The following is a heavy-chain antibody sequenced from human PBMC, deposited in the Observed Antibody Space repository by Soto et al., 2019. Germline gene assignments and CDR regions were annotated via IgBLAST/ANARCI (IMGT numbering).Heavy chain of an antibody. D-gene: IGHD2-2*01. CDR2: ISGSGGDGGT. CDR1: GFTLSSYA. Sequence: GGSLRLSCAASGFTLSSYAMSWVRQAPGKGLEWVSAISGSGGDGGTYYTDSVKGRFTISRDNSKNTLYLQMNSLRAEDTAVYYCARGTYDFDSWGLGTLVTVSS. J-gene: IGHJ4*02. CDR3: ARGTYDFDS. V-gene: IGHV3-23*01.